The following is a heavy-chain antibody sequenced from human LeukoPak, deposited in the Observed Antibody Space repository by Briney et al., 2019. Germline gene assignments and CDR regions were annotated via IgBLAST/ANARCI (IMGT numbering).Heavy chain of an antibody. V-gene: IGHV4-39*01. CDR2: THSNGNT. J-gene: IGHJ5*02. CDR1: GGSITSSGDC. D-gene: IGHD4-17*01. Sequence: SETLSLTCTVSGGSITSSGDCRGWVRQPPGKRLEWIGNTHSNGNTYYNSSLKSRVTISEDTSKNQFSLILTSVTAADTAVYYCARLPTGFPNWFDPWGQGILVTVSS. CDR3: ARLPTGFPNWFDP.